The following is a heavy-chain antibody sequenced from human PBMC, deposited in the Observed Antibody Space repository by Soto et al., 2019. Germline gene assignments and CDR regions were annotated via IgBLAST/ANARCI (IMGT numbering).Heavy chain of an antibody. CDR1: GFTFSSYG. J-gene: IGHJ6*02. D-gene: IGHD3-10*01. Sequence: QVQLVESGGGVVQPGRSLRLSCAASGFTFSSYGMHWVRQAPGKGLEWVAVIWYDGSNKYYADSVKGRFTISRDNSKNTLYLQMNSLRAEDTAVYYCARDQMATKIGFYYYGMDVWGQGTTVTVSS. V-gene: IGHV3-33*01. CDR3: ARDQMATKIGFYYYGMDV. CDR2: IWYDGSNK.